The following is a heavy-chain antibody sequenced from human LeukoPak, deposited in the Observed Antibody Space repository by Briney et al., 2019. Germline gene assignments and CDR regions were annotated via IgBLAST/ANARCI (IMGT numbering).Heavy chain of an antibody. V-gene: IGHV5-51*01. J-gene: IGHJ3*02. CDR2: IYPGDSDT. Sequence: GESLKISCQGSGYSFTSYWIGWVRQMPGKGLEWMGIIYPGDSDTRYSPSFQGQVTISADKSISTAYLQWSSVKDSDTAMYYCARRAYYDSTNDAFDIWGQGTMVTVSS. CDR3: ARRAYYDSTNDAFDI. CDR1: GYSFTSYW. D-gene: IGHD3-22*01.